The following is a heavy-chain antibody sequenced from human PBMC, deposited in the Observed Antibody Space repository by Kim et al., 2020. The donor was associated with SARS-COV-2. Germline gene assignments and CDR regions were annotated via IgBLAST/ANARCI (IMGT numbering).Heavy chain of an antibody. CDR1: GGSISSSSYY. V-gene: IGHV4-39*01. J-gene: IGHJ4*02. Sequence: SETLSLTCTVSGGSISSSSYYWGWIRQPPGKGLEWIGSIYYSGSTYYNPSLKSRVTISVDTSKNQFSLKLSSVTAADTAVYYCARVAYYYGSGSRRRKYYFDYWGQGTLVTVSS. CDR2: IYYSGST. CDR3: ARVAYYYGSGSRRRKYYFDY. D-gene: IGHD3-10*01.